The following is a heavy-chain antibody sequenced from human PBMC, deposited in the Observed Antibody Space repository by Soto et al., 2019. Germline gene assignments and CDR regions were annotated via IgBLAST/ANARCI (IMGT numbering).Heavy chain of an antibody. CDR2: IYGGGNGP. Sequence: EMQVLDSGGGLVQHGGSLRLSCAATGFTISDFAMSWVRQAPGKGLEWVSRIYGGGNGPHYADSVKGRVTISRDNSKNTLYLQMNSLRAEDTAVYYCAKMAGMDPWAYSFDYWGQGTLVTVSS. V-gene: IGHV3-23*01. CDR3: AKMAGMDPWAYSFDY. J-gene: IGHJ4*02. CDR1: GFTISDFA. D-gene: IGHD3-10*01.